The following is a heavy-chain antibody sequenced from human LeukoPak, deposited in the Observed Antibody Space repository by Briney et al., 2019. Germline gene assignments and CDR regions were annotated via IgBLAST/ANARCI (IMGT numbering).Heavy chain of an antibody. CDR3: AKNGQSGFSFDP. V-gene: IGHV4-34*01. CDR2: GGDSGGT. J-gene: IGHJ5*02. Sequence: SETLSLTCAVYGGSLNGHYWSWIRQPPGKGLEWIGEGGDSGGTKFNPSLKSRVTISADTFKNQFSLKLSSVTAADTAVYYCAKNGQSGFSFDPWGQGTLVTVSS. D-gene: IGHD2-8*01. CDR1: GGSLNGHY.